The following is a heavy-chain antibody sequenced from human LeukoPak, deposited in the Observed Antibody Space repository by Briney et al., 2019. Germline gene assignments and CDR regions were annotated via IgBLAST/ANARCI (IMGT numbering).Heavy chain of an antibody. CDR1: GFTFSNYW. Sequence: TGGSLRLSCAASGFTFSNYWMYWVRQAPGKGLVWVSQIKSDGNITNYADSVKGRFTISRDNAKNTLFLQMNSLRAEDTAVYYCGRSGDFWSGSGVAYWGQGTLVTASS. CDR3: GRSGDFWSGSGVAY. D-gene: IGHD3-3*01. V-gene: IGHV3-74*01. J-gene: IGHJ4*02. CDR2: IKSDGNIT.